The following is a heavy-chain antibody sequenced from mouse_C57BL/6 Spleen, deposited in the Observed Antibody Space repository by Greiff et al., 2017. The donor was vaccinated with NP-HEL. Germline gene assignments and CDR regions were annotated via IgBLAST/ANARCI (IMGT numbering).Heavy chain of an antibody. CDR3: AVYDYFWYFDV. V-gene: IGHV1-53*01. CDR2: IPPSNGGT. CDR1: GYTFTSYW. D-gene: IGHD2-4*01. J-gene: IGHJ1*03. Sequence: QVQLKQPGTALVQPGASVKLSCKASGYTFTSYWMHWVKQRPGQGLEWLGNIPPSNGGTNYNEKFKSKATLTGDKSSSTAYMQLSSLTSEDSAVYYCAVYDYFWYFDVWGTGTTVTVSS.